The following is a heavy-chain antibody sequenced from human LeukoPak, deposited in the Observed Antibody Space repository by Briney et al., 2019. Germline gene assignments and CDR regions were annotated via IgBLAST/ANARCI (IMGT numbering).Heavy chain of an antibody. V-gene: IGHV3-15*01. J-gene: IGHJ4*02. CDR1: GFTFSNAW. CDR3: AKSTSGWSFDS. Sequence: GGSLRLSCAASGFTFSNAWMSWVRQAPGKGLEWVGRIKSKTDGGTTDYAAPVKGRFTISRDDSKNTLYLQMNSLKTEDTAVYYCAKSTSGWSFDSWGQGTPVSVSS. D-gene: IGHD6-19*01. CDR2: IKSKTDGGTT.